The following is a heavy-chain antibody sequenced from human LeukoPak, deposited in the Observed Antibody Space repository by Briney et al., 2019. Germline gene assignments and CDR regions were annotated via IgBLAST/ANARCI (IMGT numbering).Heavy chain of an antibody. V-gene: IGHV4-61*02. D-gene: IGHD5-12*01. CDR1: GDSVNSGAYY. J-gene: IGHJ3*02. CDR3: AREIVASLGVSFDI. CDR2: IYPLETT. Sequence: PSQTLSLTCTVSGDSVNSGAYYWSWLRQPAGKEPEWIGRIYPLETTNDNPSLKSRVAISVDTSKNQFSLKLSSVTAADTAVYYCAREIVASLGVSFDIWGQGTMVTVSS.